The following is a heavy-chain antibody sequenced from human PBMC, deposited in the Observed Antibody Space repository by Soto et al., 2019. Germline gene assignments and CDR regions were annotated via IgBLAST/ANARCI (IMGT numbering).Heavy chain of an antibody. CDR3: ARVYGRELWPQFYYYYGMDV. D-gene: IGHD1-26*01. CDR2: IYYSGST. J-gene: IGHJ6*02. Sequence: PSETLSLTCTVSGDSISSYYWSWIRQPPGKGLEWIGYIYYSGSTNYNPSLKSRVTISVDTSKNQFSLKLSSVTAADTAVYYCARVYGRELWPQFYYYYGMDVWGQGTTVTVSS. CDR1: GDSISSYY. V-gene: IGHV4-59*01.